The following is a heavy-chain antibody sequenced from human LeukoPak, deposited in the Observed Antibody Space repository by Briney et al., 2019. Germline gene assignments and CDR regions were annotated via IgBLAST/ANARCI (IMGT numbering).Heavy chain of an antibody. V-gene: IGHV3-23*01. Sequence: PGGSLRLSCAASGFTFSSYAMSWVRQAPGKGLEWVSAISGSGGSTYYADSVKGRFTISRDNSKNTLYLQMNSLRAEDTPVYYCAKIYYYDSSGYPDYWGQGTLVTVSS. CDR2: ISGSGGST. CDR1: GFTFSSYA. CDR3: AKIYYYDSSGYPDY. J-gene: IGHJ4*02. D-gene: IGHD3-22*01.